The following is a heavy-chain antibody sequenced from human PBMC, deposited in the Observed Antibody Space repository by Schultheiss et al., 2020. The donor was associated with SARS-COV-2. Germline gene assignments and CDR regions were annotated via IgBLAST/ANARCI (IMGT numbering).Heavy chain of an antibody. Sequence: SETLSLTCAVSGGSISSSSYYWGWIRQPPGKGLEWIGSIYYSGSTYYNPSVKSRVTISVDTSKNQFSLKLSSVTAADTAVYYCAREGATTFFDYWGQGTLVTVSS. CDR1: GGSISSSSYY. J-gene: IGHJ4*02. CDR3: AREGATTFFDY. V-gene: IGHV4-39*02. D-gene: IGHD1-26*01. CDR2: IYYSGST.